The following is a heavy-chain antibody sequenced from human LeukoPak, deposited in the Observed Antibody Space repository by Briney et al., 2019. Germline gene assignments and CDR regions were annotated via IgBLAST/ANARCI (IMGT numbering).Heavy chain of an antibody. CDR1: GFTFSSYA. J-gene: IGHJ3*02. Sequence: GSLRLSCAASGFTFSSYAMSWVRQAPGKGLEWVSGISGSGGRTDYADSVKGRFTISRDSSKNTLYLQMNSLRAEDTAVYYCAKDRRGSPGVVAFDIWGQGTMVTVSS. CDR2: ISGSGGRT. V-gene: IGHV3-23*01. CDR3: AKDRRGSPGVVAFDI. D-gene: IGHD1-26*01.